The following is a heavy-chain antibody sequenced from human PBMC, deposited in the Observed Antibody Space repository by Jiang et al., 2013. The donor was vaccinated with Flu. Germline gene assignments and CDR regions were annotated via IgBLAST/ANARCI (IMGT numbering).Heavy chain of an antibody. V-gene: IGHV4-39*01. CDR1: GGSINRSSYY. J-gene: IGHJ6*02. Sequence: LLKPSETLSLTCTVSGGSINRSSYYWGWVRQPPGKGLEWIGSIYYSGGTYYNPSLKSRVTISVDTSKNQFSLKLSSVTAADTAIYYCARLGGDYDFWSDYYRYGMDVWGQGTTVTVSS. CDR3: ARLGGDYDFWSDYYRYGMDV. CDR2: IYYSGGT. D-gene: IGHD3-3*01.